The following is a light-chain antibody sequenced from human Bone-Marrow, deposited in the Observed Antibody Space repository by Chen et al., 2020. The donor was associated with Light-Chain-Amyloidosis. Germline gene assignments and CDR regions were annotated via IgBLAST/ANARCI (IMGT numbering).Light chain of an antibody. J-gene: IGLJ3*02. CDR2: DDS. V-gene: IGLV3-21*02. CDR1: NIGSTS. Sequence: SYVLTQPSSVSVAPGQTATIACGGNNIGSTSVHWYQQTPGQAPILVVYDDSDRPSGIPERWAGSNSGNTATLTISRVEAGDEADYYCQVWDRSSDRPVFGGGTKLTVL. CDR3: QVWDRSSDRPV.